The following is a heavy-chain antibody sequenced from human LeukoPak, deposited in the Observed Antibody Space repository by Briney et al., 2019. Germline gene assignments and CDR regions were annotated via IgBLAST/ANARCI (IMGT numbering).Heavy chain of an antibody. V-gene: IGHV1-2*02. D-gene: IGHD6-19*01. CDR1: GYTFTGYY. CDR2: INPNSGGT. CDR3: ARDDRGIAVTGP. J-gene: IGHJ4*02. Sequence: ASVKVSCKASGYTFTGYYMHWVRQAPGQGLEWMGWINPNSGGTNYAQKFQGRVTMTRDTSISTAYMELSGLRSDDTAVYYCARDDRGIAVTGPWGQGTLVTVSS.